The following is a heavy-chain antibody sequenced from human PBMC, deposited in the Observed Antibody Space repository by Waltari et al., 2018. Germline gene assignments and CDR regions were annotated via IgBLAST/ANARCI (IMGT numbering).Heavy chain of an antibody. D-gene: IGHD2-2*01. V-gene: IGHV5-10-1*01. CDR2: IDPSDSFR. CDR1: GYSFTSRW. Sequence: EVQLVQSGAEVKQPEESLRISCEGSGYSFTSRWIRWVRQMPGKGLEWVGRIDPSDSFRNYGPAFEGHVTISVDQSLRTAYLQWDSLKASDTAIYYCVRHRTTYPLEIDYWGQGTLVTVSS. CDR3: VRHRTTYPLEIDY. J-gene: IGHJ4*02.